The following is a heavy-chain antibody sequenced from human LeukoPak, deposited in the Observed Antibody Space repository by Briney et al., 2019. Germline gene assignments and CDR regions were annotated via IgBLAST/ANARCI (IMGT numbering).Heavy chain of an antibody. CDR1: GGSFSGYY. V-gene: IGHV4-34*01. Sequence: SETLSLTCAVYGGSFSGYYWSWIRQPPGKGLEWIGEINHSGSTNYNPSLKSRVTISVDTSKNQFSLKLSSVTAADTAVYYCASHWSSTSCYSDYWGQGTLVTVSS. D-gene: IGHD2-2*01. J-gene: IGHJ4*02. CDR2: INHSGST. CDR3: ASHWSSTSCYSDY.